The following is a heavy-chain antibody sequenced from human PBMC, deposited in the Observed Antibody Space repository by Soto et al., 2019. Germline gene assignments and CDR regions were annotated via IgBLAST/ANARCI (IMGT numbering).Heavy chain of an antibody. J-gene: IGHJ4*02. CDR1: GFTLSDHY. CDR2: SRDQAQGYST. Sequence: EVQLVESGGGLVQPGGSLRLSCAGSGFTLSDHYIDWVRQAPGKGLEWVARSRDQAQGYSTASAASVKGRVTTTGDESKKSVYLQMNSLKTEDTAVYYCVRATYFSASGGYTGCFDSWGQRTLVTVSS. CDR3: VRATYFSASGGYTGCFDS. D-gene: IGHD3-22*01. V-gene: IGHV3-72*01.